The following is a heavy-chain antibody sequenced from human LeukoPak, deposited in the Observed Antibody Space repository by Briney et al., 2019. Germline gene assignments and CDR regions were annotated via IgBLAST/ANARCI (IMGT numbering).Heavy chain of an antibody. CDR2: IYWNDDE. Sequence: SGPTLVKPTQTLTLTCTFSGFSLSTREVGVGWLRQDSVKALERLAIIYWNDDEYYSPSLKTRLTIIKDTSKNQVVLKMTNMDAVDRGTYYCARGRGSARSSLFDYWGQGTLVTVSS. J-gene: IGHJ4*02. D-gene: IGHD3-3*01. CDR3: ARGRGSARSSLFDY. CDR1: GFSLSTREVG. V-gene: IGHV2-5*04.